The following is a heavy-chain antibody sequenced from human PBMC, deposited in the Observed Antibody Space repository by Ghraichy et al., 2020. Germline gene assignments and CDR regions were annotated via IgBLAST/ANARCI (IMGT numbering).Heavy chain of an antibody. CDR1: GFTFSSYE. CDR2: INTGGDIK. V-gene: IGHV3-48*03. D-gene: IGHD3-9*01. J-gene: IGHJ6*04. Sequence: GGSLRLSCAASGFTFSSYEMNWVRQAPGKGLEWLSYINTGGDIKYHADSVKGRFTISRDNAKNSLYLQMNSLRADDTSIYYCVRDLYFVDVWGKGTTVIVSS. CDR3: VRDLYFVDV.